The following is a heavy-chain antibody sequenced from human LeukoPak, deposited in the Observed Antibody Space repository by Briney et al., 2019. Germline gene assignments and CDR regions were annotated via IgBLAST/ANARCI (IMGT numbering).Heavy chain of an antibody. V-gene: IGHV4-34*01. CDR1: GGSFSGYY. CDR2: TNHSGST. D-gene: IGHD6-13*01. Sequence: SETLSLTCAVYGGSFSGYYWSWIRQPPGKGREWIGETNHSGSTNYNPSLKSRVTISVDTSKNQFSLKLSSVTAADTGVYYCARGGIAAAGHNWFAPWGQGTLVTVSS. J-gene: IGHJ5*02. CDR3: ARGGIAAAGHNWFAP.